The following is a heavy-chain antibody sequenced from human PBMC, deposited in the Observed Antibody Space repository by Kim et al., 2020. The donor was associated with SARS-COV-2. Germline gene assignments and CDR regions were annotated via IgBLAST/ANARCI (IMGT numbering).Heavy chain of an antibody. D-gene: IGHD6-13*01. J-gene: IGHJ4*02. CDR1: GYTFTSYA. CDR3: ARKASYSSSWYFPPQSIYFDY. Sequence: ASVKVSCKASGYTFTSYAMHWVRQAPGQRLEWMGWINAGNGNTKYSQKFQGRVTITRDTSASTAYMELSSLRSEDTAVYYCARKASYSSSWYFPPQSIYFDYWGQGTLVTVSS. CDR2: INAGNGNT. V-gene: IGHV1-3*01.